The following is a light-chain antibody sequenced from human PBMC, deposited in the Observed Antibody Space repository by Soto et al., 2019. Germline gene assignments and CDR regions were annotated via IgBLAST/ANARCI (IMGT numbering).Light chain of an antibody. J-gene: IGLJ3*02. V-gene: IGLV2-14*01. CDR3: LSYTSANTRV. CDR2: EVN. CDR1: SSDVGGYKF. Sequence: QSALTQPASVSESHGQSITISCTGTSSDVGGYKFVSWYQHHPGKAPKLMIYEVNNRPSGVSNRFSGSKSGNTASLTISGLQPEDEDDYYCLSYTSANTRVFGGGTKLTVL.